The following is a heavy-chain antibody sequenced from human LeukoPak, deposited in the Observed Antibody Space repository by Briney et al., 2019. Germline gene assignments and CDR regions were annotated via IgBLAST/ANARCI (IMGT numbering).Heavy chain of an antibody. CDR1: GFTFSSYW. D-gene: IGHD2-2*02. Sequence: PGGSLRLSCAASGFTFSSYWMHWVRQAPGKGLVWVSRINSDGSSTSYADSVKGRFTISRDNSKNTLYLQMNSLRAEDTAVYYCATRDLGYCSSTSCYSGDYYYYYGMDVWGQGTTVTVSS. CDR3: ATRDLGYCSSTSCYSGDYYYYYGMDV. V-gene: IGHV3-74*01. J-gene: IGHJ6*02. CDR2: INSDGSST.